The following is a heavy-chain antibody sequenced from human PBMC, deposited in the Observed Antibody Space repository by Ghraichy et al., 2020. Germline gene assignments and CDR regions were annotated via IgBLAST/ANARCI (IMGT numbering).Heavy chain of an antibody. V-gene: IGHV3-48*03. CDR1: GFTFSSYE. Sequence: GGSLRLSCTASGFTFSSYEMNWVRQAPGKGLEWVSYISSSGSIIYYADSVKGRFTISRDNAKNSLYLQMNSLRVEDTAVYFCAREWRSRGYSDHWGQGTLVTVSS. CDR2: ISSSGSII. CDR3: AREWRSRGYSDH. J-gene: IGHJ4*02. D-gene: IGHD2-21*01.